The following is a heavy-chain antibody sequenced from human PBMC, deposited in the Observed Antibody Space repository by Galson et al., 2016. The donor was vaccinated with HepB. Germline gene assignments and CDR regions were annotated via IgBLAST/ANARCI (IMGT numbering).Heavy chain of an antibody. CDR3: ARVGWFEEKFTFDP. V-gene: IGHV4-61*08. Sequence: SETLSLTCTISGGSVSDDGYYWSWVRQPPGKGLEWIGFIYYSRGGNYNPSLESRLSISIDTSRTQFSLRLTSVTAADTAVYYCARVGWFEEKFTFDPWGQGILVTVSS. J-gene: IGHJ5*02. CDR2: IYYSRGG. D-gene: IGHD3-10*01. CDR1: GGSVSDDGYY.